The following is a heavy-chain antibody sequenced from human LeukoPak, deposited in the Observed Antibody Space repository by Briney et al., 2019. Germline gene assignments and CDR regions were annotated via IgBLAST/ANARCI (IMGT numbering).Heavy chain of an antibody. D-gene: IGHD6-13*01. CDR2: IYYSGST. J-gene: IGHJ4*02. V-gene: IGHV4-39*07. CDR3: ARDTRYSSTLDY. Sequence: SEALSLTCTVSGGSISSSSYYWGWIRQPPGKGLEWIVSIYYSGSTYYNPSLKSRVTISVDTSKNQFSLKLSSVTAADTAVYYCARDTRYSSTLDYWGQGTLVTVSS. CDR1: GGSISSSSYY.